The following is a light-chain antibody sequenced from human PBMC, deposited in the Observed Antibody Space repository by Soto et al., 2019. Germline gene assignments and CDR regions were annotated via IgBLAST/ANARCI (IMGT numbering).Light chain of an antibody. J-gene: IGKJ4*01. Sequence: EVVLTQSPATLSLSPGERATLSCRASESIGNYLAWYQQKLGQDPKLLIYDASHRAIGIPGRFSGDGSGTEFTPTIISLEPEDFAVYYCQWRSDWPPRLTFGGGTKVEIK. CDR3: QWRSDWPPRLT. CDR2: DAS. CDR1: ESIGNY. V-gene: IGKV3-11*01.